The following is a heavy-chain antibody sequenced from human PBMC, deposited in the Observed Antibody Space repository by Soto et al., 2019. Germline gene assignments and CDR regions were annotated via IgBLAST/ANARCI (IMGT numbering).Heavy chain of an antibody. CDR3: TTDALCGGYDLYDFDY. V-gene: IGHV3-15*01. D-gene: IGHD5-12*01. Sequence: EVQLVESGGGLVKPGGSLRLSCAASGFTFSNAWMSWVRQAPGKGLEWVGRIKSKTDGGTTDYAAPGKGRFTISRDDSNHTLYLQMNSLKSEDTAVYYCTTDALCGGYDLYDFDYWGQGTLVTVSS. CDR1: GFTFSNAW. CDR2: IKSKTDGGTT. J-gene: IGHJ4*02.